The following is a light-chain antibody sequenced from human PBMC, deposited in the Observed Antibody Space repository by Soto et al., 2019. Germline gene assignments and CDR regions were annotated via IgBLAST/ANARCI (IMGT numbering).Light chain of an antibody. V-gene: IGLV1-40*01. Sequence: QPVLTQPPSVSGAPGQRVTISCTGSSSNIGAGYDVHWYQQLPGTAPKLLIYGNSNRPSGVPDRFSGSKSGTSASLAITGLQAEDEADYYCQSYDSSLSGLHVFGTGTKLTVL. CDR3: QSYDSSLSGLHV. CDR2: GNS. J-gene: IGLJ1*01. CDR1: SSNIGAGYD.